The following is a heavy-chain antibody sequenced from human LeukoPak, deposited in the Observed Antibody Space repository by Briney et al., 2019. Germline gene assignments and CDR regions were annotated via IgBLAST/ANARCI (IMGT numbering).Heavy chain of an antibody. CDR3: ARGDGRDGYKGRLDY. V-gene: IGHV4-34*01. Sequence: SETLSLTCAVYGGSFSGYYWSWIRQPPGKGLEWIGEINHSGSTNYNPSLKSRVTISVDTSKNQFSLKLNSVTAADTAVYYCARGDGRDGYKGRLDYWGQGTLVTVSS. CDR2: INHSGST. CDR1: GGSFSGYY. J-gene: IGHJ4*02. D-gene: IGHD5-24*01.